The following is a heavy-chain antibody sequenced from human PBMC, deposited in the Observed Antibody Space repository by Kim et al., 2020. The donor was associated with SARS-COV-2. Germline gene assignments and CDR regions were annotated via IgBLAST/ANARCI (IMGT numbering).Heavy chain of an antibody. J-gene: IGHJ4*02. Sequence: GESLKISCKGSGSSFTSYWISWVRQMPGKGLEWMGRIDPSDSYTNYSPSFQGHVTISADKSISTAYLQWSSLKASDTAMYYCARGYDSSGYYYGFDYWGQGTLVTVSS. V-gene: IGHV5-10-1*01. CDR2: IDPSDSYT. CDR1: GSSFTSYW. CDR3: ARGYDSSGYYYGFDY. D-gene: IGHD3-22*01.